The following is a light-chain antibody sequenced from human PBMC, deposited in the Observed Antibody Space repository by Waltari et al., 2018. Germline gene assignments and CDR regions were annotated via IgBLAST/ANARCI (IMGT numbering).Light chain of an antibody. CDR3: QKYGTLPAT. CDR1: QSLSGS. CDR2: DVL. J-gene: IGKJ1*01. V-gene: IGKV3-20*01. Sequence: ELVLTHSPGTLSLSPGERATLPCEASQSLSGSLAWYHQKPGQAPRLPIYDVLSRAAGIPDRFSGSGSRTDFSLTISRLEPEDFAVYYCQKYGTLPATFGQGTKVEFK.